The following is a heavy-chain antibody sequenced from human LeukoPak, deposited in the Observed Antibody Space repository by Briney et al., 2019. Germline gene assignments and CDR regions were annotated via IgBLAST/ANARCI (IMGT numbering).Heavy chain of an antibody. CDR3: ARDGCSSTSCYHTGDYYYYYYMDV. V-gene: IGHV1-69*13. Sequence: SVKVSCKASGGTFSSYAISWVRQAPGQGLEWMGGIIPIFGTANYAQKFQGRVTITADESTSTAYMELSSLRSEDTAVYYCARDGCSSTSCYHTGDYYYYYYMDVWGKGTTVTVSS. D-gene: IGHD2-2*01. CDR2: IIPIFGTA. J-gene: IGHJ6*03. CDR1: GGTFSSYA.